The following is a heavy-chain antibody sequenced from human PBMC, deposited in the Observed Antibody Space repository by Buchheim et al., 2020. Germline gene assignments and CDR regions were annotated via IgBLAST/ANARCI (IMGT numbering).Heavy chain of an antibody. Sequence: EVQLVESGGGLVQPGGSLRLSCAASGFTFSSYWMTWVRQAPGKGLEWVANIKEDGSEGYYVDSVKGRFTISRDNAMNLPFLQMSSLRAEDTAVYYCARGTRDYYGMDVWGQGTT. CDR2: IKEDGSEG. CDR1: GFTFSSYW. V-gene: IGHV3-7*01. J-gene: IGHJ6*02. CDR3: ARGTRDYYGMDV.